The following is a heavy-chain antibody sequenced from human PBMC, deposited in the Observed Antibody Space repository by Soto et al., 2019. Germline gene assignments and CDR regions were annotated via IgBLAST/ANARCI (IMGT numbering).Heavy chain of an antibody. CDR1: GGSISSGGYY. J-gene: IGHJ1*01. V-gene: IGHV4-31*03. Sequence: PSETLSLTCTVSGGSISSGGYYWSWIRQHPGKGLEWIGYIYYSGSTYYNPSLKSRVTISVDTSKNQFSLKLSSVTAADTAVYYCATSLGYCSGGSCYRAGSRYFQHWGQGTLVTVSS. D-gene: IGHD2-15*01. CDR2: IYYSGST. CDR3: ATSLGYCSGGSCYRAGSRYFQH.